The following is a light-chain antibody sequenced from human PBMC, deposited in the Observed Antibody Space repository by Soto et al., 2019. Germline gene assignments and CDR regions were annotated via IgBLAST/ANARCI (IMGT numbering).Light chain of an antibody. CDR3: QQLRMYPST. CDR2: AAS. V-gene: IGKV1-9*01. CDR1: QDIAIY. J-gene: IGKJ4*01. Sequence: IQLTQSPSSLSASVGDRVTITCRASQDIAIYLARYQQKPGEAPKLLIYAASTLYGGVPSRFSGSGSGTDFALTITSLQAEDFATYYCQQLRMYPSTFGGGTKVDI.